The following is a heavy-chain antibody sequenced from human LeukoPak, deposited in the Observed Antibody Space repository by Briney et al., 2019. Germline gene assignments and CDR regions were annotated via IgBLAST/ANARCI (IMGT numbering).Heavy chain of an antibody. CDR2: IKQDGSEK. CDR3: ARQVYYYYYYMDV. CDR1: GFTFSSYW. V-gene: IGHV3-7*01. Sequence: GGSLRPSCAASGFTFSSYWMSWVRQAPGKGLEWVANIKQDGSEKYYVDSVKGRFTISRDNAKNSLYLQMNSLRAEDTAVYYCARQVYYYYYYMDVWGKGTTVTVSS. J-gene: IGHJ6*03.